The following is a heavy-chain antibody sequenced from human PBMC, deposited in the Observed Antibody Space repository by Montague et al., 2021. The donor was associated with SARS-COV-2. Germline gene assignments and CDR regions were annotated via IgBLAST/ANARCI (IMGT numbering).Heavy chain of an antibody. D-gene: IGHD1-26*01. Sequence: SLRLSCAASGFTFSSYAMSWVRQAPGQGLEWVSVIYSGGSSTFYADSVKGRFTISRDKSKNTLYLQMNSLRAEDTAVYYCAKSSGSYGDYFDYWGQGTLVTVSS. CDR1: GFTFSSYA. V-gene: IGHV3-23*03. CDR2: IYSGGSST. J-gene: IGHJ4*02. CDR3: AKSSGSYGDYFDY.